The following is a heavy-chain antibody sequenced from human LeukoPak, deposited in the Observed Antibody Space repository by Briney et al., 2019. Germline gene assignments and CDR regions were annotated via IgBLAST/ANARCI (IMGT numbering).Heavy chain of an antibody. V-gene: IGHV4-39*07. CDR3: ARARGYSYGYPDY. D-gene: IGHD5-18*01. J-gene: IGHJ4*02. CDR2: IYYSGST. Sequence: SETLSLTCTVSGGSISSSSYYWGWIRQPPGKGLEWIGTIYYSGSTYYNPSLKSRVTISVDTSKNQFSLNLSSVTAADTAVYYCARARGYSYGYPDYWGQGTLSPSPQ. CDR1: GGSISSSSYY.